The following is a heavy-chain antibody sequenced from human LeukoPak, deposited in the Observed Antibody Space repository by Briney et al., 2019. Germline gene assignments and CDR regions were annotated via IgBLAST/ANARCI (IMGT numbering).Heavy chain of an antibody. Sequence: SETLSLTCTVSGGSISSYYWSWIRQPPGKGLEWIGEINHSGSTNYNPSLKSRVTISVDTSKNQFSLKLSSVTAADTAVYYCARQGDGYNFDYWGQGTLVTVSS. CDR3: ARQGDGYNFDY. J-gene: IGHJ4*02. CDR1: GGSISSYY. V-gene: IGHV4-34*01. CDR2: INHSGST. D-gene: IGHD5-24*01.